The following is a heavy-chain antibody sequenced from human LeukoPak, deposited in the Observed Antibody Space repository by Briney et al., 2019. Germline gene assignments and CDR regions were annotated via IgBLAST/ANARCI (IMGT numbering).Heavy chain of an antibody. V-gene: IGHV3-21*01. J-gene: IGHJ4*02. CDR1: GFTFSSYS. CDR3: ARDHPSGAAADY. D-gene: IGHD6-13*01. CDR2: ISSSSSYI. Sequence: GGSPRLSCAASGFTFSSYSMNWVRQAPGKGLEWVSSISSSSSYIYYADSVKGRFTISRDNAKNSLYLQMNSLRAEDTAVYYCARDHPSGAAADYWGQGTVVTVSS.